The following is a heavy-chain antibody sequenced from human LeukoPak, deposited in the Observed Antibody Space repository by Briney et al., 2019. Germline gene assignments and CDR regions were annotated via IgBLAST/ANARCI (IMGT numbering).Heavy chain of an antibody. D-gene: IGHD1-26*01. CDR1: GFTFSTYW. Sequence: GGSLRLSCAASGFTFSTYWMHWVRQVPGKGLEWVSATSSSDAGKYYADSVRGRFTISRDNSRNTMYLQMNSLRVEDAAVYYCAKDRVVGATWINWFDPWGQGTLVTVSS. V-gene: IGHV3-23*01. J-gene: IGHJ5*02. CDR3: AKDRVVGATWINWFDP. CDR2: TSSSDAGK.